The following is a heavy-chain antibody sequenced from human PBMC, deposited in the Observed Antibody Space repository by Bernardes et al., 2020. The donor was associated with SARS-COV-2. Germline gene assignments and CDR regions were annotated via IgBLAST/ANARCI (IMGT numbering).Heavy chain of an antibody. CDR2: ISVNGGTT. V-gene: IGHV3-23*01. J-gene: IGHJ3*01. CDR1: TFTFNDYA. D-gene: IGHD6-19*01. CDR3: AKGGRSPDDFDF. Sequence: GGSLRLSCTDPTFTFNDYAMTWVRQRPGKGLEWVSSISVNGGTTWYAESVKGRFTISRRYSPSTVFLQMDSLEAADTALYYCAKGGRSPDDFDFWGQGRMVTVAS.